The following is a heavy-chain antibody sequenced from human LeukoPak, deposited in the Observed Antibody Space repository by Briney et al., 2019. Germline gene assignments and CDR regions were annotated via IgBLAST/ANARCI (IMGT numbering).Heavy chain of an antibody. Sequence: GASGKVSCKASGGTCSSYAISWVRQATGQWLEWMGGIIPIFGTANYAQKFQGRVTITADESTSTAYMELSSLRSEDTAVYYCASSYYYDSSGYHPFDYWGQGTLVTVSS. CDR2: IIPIFGTA. D-gene: IGHD3-22*01. V-gene: IGHV1-69*13. CDR3: ASSYYYDSSGYHPFDY. J-gene: IGHJ4*02. CDR1: GGTCSSYA.